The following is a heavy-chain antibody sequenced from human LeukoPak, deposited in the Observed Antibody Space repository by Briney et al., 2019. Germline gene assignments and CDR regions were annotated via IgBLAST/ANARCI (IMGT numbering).Heavy chain of an antibody. J-gene: IGHJ6*03. Sequence: PGGSLRLSCAASGFTFSSYGMSWVRQAPGKGLEWVSAISATGGSAYNADSVKGRLTISRDNSKNTLHLEMNSLRAEDTAVYYCAKYSSGWYVYYYMDVWGKGTTVTVSS. CDR1: GFTFSSYG. D-gene: IGHD6-19*01. V-gene: IGHV3-23*01. CDR3: AKYSSGWYVYYYMDV. CDR2: ISATGGSA.